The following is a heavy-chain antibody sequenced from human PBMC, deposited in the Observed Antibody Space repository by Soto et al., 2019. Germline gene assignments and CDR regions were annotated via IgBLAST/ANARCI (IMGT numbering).Heavy chain of an antibody. V-gene: IGHV6-1*01. CDR2: TYYRSKWYN. J-gene: IGHJ3*02. Sequence: PSQTLSLTCAISGDSVSSNSAAWNWIRQCPSRGLEWLGRTYYRSKWYNDYAVSVKSRITINPDTSKNQFSLQLNSVTPEDTAVYYCARDDVLVWFGELLRDAFDIWGQGTMVTVSS. CDR3: ARDDVLVWFGELLRDAFDI. D-gene: IGHD3-10*01. CDR1: GDSVSSNSAA.